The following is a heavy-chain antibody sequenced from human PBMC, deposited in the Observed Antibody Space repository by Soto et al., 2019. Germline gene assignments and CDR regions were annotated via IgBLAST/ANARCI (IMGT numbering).Heavy chain of an antibody. CDR3: ASRSSGWYFDY. J-gene: IGHJ4*02. Sequence: EVQLLESGGGLVQPGGSLRLSCAASGFTFSSYAMSWVRQAPGKGLEWVSIISGSGSSTYYADSVKGRFTISRDNSKNTLYLQMTSLRAEDTAVYSCASRSSGWYFDYWGQGTLVTVSS. CDR1: GFTFSSYA. V-gene: IGHV3-23*01. D-gene: IGHD6-19*01. CDR2: ISGSGSST.